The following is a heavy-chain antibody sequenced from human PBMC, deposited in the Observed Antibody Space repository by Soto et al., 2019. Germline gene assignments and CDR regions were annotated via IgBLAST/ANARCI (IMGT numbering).Heavy chain of an antibody. CDR2: ISGSGGST. CDR1: GFTFSSYA. CDR3: AKGKGSGIYFDY. J-gene: IGHJ4*02. D-gene: IGHD1-26*01. Sequence: EVQLLESGGGLVQPGGSLRLSCAASGFTFSSYAMSWVRQAPGKGLEWVSAISGSGGSTYYADSVKGRFTISRDNSKNTLYLQMNSLRAEYTAVYYCAKGKGSGIYFDYWGQGTLVTVSS. V-gene: IGHV3-23*01.